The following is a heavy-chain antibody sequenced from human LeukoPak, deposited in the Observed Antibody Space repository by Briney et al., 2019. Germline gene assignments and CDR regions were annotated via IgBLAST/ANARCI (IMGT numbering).Heavy chain of an antibody. D-gene: IGHD6-19*01. CDR3: ATSPGSSGWPDY. CDR1: GFTFSSYS. Sequence: PGGSLRLSCAASGFTFSSYSMNWVRQAPGKGLEWVSSISSSSSYIYYADSVKGRSTISRDNAKNSLYLQMNSLRAEDTAVYYCATSPGSSGWPDYWGQGTLVTVSS. CDR2: ISSSSSYI. V-gene: IGHV3-21*01. J-gene: IGHJ4*02.